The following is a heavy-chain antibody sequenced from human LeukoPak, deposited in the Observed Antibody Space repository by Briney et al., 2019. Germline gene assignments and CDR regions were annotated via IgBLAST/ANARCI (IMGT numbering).Heavy chain of an antibody. CDR2: IYYSGST. CDR3: ARLSPSGSYSALFDY. V-gene: IGHV4-31*03. CDR1: GGSISSGGYY. Sequence: SQTLSLTCTVSGGSISSGGYYWSWIRQHPGKGLEWIGYIYYSGSTYYNPSLKSRVTISVDTSKNQFSLKLSSVTAADTAVYYCARLSPSGSYSALFDYWGQGTLVTVSS. D-gene: IGHD1-26*01. J-gene: IGHJ4*02.